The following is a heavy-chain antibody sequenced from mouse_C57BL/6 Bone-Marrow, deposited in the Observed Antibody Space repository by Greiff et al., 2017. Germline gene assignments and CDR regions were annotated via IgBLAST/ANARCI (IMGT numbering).Heavy chain of an antibody. CDR2: FHPYNDDT. Sequence: VQLQQSGAELVKPGASVKMSCKASGYTFTTYPIEWMKQIPGKSLEWIGNFHPYNDDTKYNEKFKGKATLTVEKSSSTVYLELSRLTSDDSAVYYCARGGNYGGYCFDYWGQGTTLTVSA. D-gene: IGHD2-1*01. V-gene: IGHV1-47*01. CDR1: GYTFTTYP. CDR3: ARGGNYGGYCFDY. J-gene: IGHJ2*01.